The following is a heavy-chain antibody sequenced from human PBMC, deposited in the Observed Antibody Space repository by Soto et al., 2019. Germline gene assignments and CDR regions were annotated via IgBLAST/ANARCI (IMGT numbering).Heavy chain of an antibody. V-gene: IGHV3-66*01. D-gene: IGHD3-16*01. CDR3: ASYDYGWGGY. CDR1: GFSVAVKY. Sequence: GGSLRLSCAASGFSVAVKYMSWVRQAPGKGLEWISVIFSGGSTYYADSVKGRFSISRDNSKNTLYLQMNRLRAEDTAVYYCASYDYGWGGYWAQGTVVTVSS. CDR2: IFSGGST. J-gene: IGHJ4*02.